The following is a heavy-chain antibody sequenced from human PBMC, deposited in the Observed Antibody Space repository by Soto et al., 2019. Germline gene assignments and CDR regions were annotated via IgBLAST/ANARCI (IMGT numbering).Heavy chain of an antibody. CDR1: GYPVTAYY. J-gene: IGHJ3*02. D-gene: IGHD3-3*01. V-gene: IGHV1-2*02. CDR3: ARGGVGVAGSAAFDM. Sequence: QLHLVQSGAVVKKPGASVTVSCSASGYPVTAYYMHWVRQAPGRGLEWMGGINPATGAAKYTQTFQGRVTMTRDTSTSTVFMELSGLTSEDTAVFYCARGGVGVAGSAAFDMWGQGTLDTVSS. CDR2: INPATGAA.